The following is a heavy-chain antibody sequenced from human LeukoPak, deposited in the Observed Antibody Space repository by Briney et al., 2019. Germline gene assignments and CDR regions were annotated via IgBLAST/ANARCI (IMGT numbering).Heavy chain of an antibody. CDR3: ARTRMEEGEVWYFDL. Sequence: SETLSLTCTVSGGSISSHYWSWIRQPPGKGLEWIGYIYYSGSTNYNPSLKSRVTISVDTSKNQFSLKLSSVTAADTAVYYCARTRMEEGEVWYFDLWGRGTLVTVSS. J-gene: IGHJ2*01. V-gene: IGHV4-59*11. CDR2: IYYSGST. CDR1: GGSISSHY. D-gene: IGHD3-3*01.